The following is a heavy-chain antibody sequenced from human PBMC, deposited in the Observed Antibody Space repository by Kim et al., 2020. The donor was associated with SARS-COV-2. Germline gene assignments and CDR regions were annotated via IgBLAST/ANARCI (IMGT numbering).Heavy chain of an antibody. Sequence: SETLSLTCAVYGGSFSGYYWSWIRQPPGKGLEWIGEINHSGSTNYNPSLKSRVSISVDTSKNQFSLKLSSVTAADTAVYYCASSYTGQQLVGYYYYYGMDVWRQGTTVTVSS. CDR3: ASSYTGQQLVGYYYYYGMDV. J-gene: IGHJ6*02. CDR1: GGSFSGYY. D-gene: IGHD6-13*01. CDR2: INHSGST. V-gene: IGHV4-34*01.